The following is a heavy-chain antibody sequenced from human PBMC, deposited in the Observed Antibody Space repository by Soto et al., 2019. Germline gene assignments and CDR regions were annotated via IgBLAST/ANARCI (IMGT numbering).Heavy chain of an antibody. D-gene: IGHD2-15*01. CDR3: AVSRGGSDFGY. V-gene: IGHV4-30-4*01. Sequence: LSVKCSVSGGSMSSGDYYCSRIRQPPGKGLEWIGYIYYSGSTYYNPSLKSRVTISVDTSKNQFSLKLSSVTAADTAVYYCAVSRGGSDFGYWGQGTQVTLSS. CDR2: IYYSGST. J-gene: IGHJ4*02. CDR1: GGSMSSGDYY.